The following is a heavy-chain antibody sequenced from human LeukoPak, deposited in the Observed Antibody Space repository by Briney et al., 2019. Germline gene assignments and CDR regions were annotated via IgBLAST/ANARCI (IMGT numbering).Heavy chain of an antibody. Sequence: GASVKVSCKASGYTFTSYGISWVRQAPGQGLEWMGWISAYNGNTNYAQKLQGRVTMTTDTSTSTAYMELRSLRSDDTAVYYCAKVRSSWYFYYGMDVWGQGTTVTVSS. V-gene: IGHV1-18*01. D-gene: IGHD6-13*01. CDR3: AKVRSSWYFYYGMDV. CDR1: GYTFTSYG. J-gene: IGHJ6*02. CDR2: ISAYNGNT.